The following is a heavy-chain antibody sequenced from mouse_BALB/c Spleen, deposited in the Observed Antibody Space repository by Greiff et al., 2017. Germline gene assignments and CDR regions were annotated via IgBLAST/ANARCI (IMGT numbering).Heavy chain of an antibody. CDR2: INPSTGYT. Sequence: VKLVESGAELAKPGASVKMSCKASGYTFTSYWMHWVKQRPGQGLEWIGYINPSTGYTEYNQKFKDKATLTADKSSSTAYMQLSSLTSEDSAVYYCARRGYDYAMDYWGQGTSVTVSS. J-gene: IGHJ4*01. V-gene: IGHV1-7*01. D-gene: IGHD2-14*01. CDR3: ARRGYDYAMDY. CDR1: GYTFTSYW.